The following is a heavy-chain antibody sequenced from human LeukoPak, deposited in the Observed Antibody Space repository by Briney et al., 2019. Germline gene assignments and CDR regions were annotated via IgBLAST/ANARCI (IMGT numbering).Heavy chain of an antibody. Sequence: PSETLSLTCTVSGVSVSNGNYYWSWLRQPPGQPLEWIGYIYYTGNTYYNPSLEGRVTLSVDTSKNQFSVKLSSVTAADTAVYYCARSQNYYGSGDYWSQGTLVTVSS. J-gene: IGHJ4*02. CDR1: GVSVSNGNYY. V-gene: IGHV4-61*01. CDR3: ARSQNYYGSGDY. CDR2: IYYTGNT. D-gene: IGHD3-10*01.